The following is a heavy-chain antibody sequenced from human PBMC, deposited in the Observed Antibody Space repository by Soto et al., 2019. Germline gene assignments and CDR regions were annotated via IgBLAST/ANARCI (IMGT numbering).Heavy chain of an antibody. CDR1: GYTFTNYG. V-gene: IGHV1-46*03. Sequence: ASVKVSCKASGYTFTNYGITWVRQAPGQGLEWMGIISAYGGSTRYTQKFQGRVTMTRDTSTSTVYMELSSLRSEDTAVYYCARDRKGIVGIDAFDIWGQGTMVTVSS. CDR2: ISAYGGST. CDR3: ARDRKGIVGIDAFDI. D-gene: IGHD2-15*01. J-gene: IGHJ3*02.